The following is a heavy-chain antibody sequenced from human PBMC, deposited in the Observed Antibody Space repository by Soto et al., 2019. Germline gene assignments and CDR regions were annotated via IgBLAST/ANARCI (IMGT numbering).Heavy chain of an antibody. CDR2: ISSSGSTI. Sequence: WGSLRLSCASSGFTFSSYEMNWVRQAPGKGLEWVSYISSSGSTIYYADSVKGRFTISRDNAKNSLYLQMNSLRAEDTAVYYCARERFAVVGATKGMDVWGQGTPVTVSS. V-gene: IGHV3-48*03. CDR1: GFTFSSYE. CDR3: ARERFAVVGATKGMDV. D-gene: IGHD2-15*01. J-gene: IGHJ6*01.